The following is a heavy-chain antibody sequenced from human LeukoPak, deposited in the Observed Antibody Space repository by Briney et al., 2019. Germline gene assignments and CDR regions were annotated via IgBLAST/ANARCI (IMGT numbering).Heavy chain of an antibody. D-gene: IGHD5-12*01. Sequence: GGSLRLSCAASGFTFSSYAMSWVRQAPGKGLEWVSAISGSGGSTYYADSVKGRFTISRDNPKNTLYLQMNSLRPEDTAVYYCAKGGQWLRFYYFDYWGQGTLATVSS. J-gene: IGHJ4*02. CDR1: GFTFSSYA. CDR3: AKGGQWLRFYYFDY. CDR2: ISGSGGST. V-gene: IGHV3-23*01.